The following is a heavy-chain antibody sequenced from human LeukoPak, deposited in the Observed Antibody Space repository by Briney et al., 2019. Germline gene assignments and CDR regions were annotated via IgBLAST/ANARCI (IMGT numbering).Heavy chain of an antibody. CDR2: IRCDGSNK. CDR1: GFTFSSYG. J-gene: IGHJ4*02. Sequence: GGSLRLSCAASGFTFSSYGMHWVRQAPGKGLEWVAFIRCDGSNKYYADSVKGRFTISRDNSKNTLCLQMNSLRAEDTAVYYCARHGYSNYGGYYFDYWGQGTLVTVSS. D-gene: IGHD4-11*01. CDR3: ARHGYSNYGGYYFDY. V-gene: IGHV3-30*02.